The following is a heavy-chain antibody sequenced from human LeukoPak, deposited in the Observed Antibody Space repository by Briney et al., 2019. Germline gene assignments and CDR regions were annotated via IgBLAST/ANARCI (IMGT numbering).Heavy chain of an antibody. D-gene: IGHD2-2*01. CDR2: IYYSGST. J-gene: IGHJ3*02. CDR1: GGSISSYY. Sequence: PSETLSLTCTVSGGSISSYYWSWIRQPPGKGLEWIGYIYYSGSTNYNHSLKSRVTISVDTSKNQFSLKLSSVTAADTAVYYCARFGRYQKLQSSAFDIWGQGTMVTVSS. CDR3: ARFGRYQKLQSSAFDI. V-gene: IGHV4-59*01.